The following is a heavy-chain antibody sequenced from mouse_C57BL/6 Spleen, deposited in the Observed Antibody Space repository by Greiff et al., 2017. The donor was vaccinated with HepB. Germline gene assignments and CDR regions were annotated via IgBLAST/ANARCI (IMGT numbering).Heavy chain of an antibody. CDR1: GYTFTSYW. D-gene: IGHD1-1*01. Sequence: QVQLQQPGAELVRPGSSVKLSCKASGYTFTSYWMDWVKQRPGQGLEWIGNIYPSDSETHYNQKFKDKATLTVDKSSSTAYMQLSSLTSEDSAVYYCAVGRGYVDVWGTGTTVTVSS. CDR2: IYPSDSET. CDR3: AVGRGYVDV. J-gene: IGHJ1*03. V-gene: IGHV1-61*01.